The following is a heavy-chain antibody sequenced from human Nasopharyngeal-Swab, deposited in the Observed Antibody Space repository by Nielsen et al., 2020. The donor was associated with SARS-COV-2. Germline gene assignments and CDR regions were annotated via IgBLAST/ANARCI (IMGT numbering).Heavy chain of an antibody. CDR3: ARGSGPHGSWDY. J-gene: IGHJ4*02. CDR2: ISGDGSST. D-gene: IGHD6-19*01. V-gene: IGHV3-74*01. Sequence: GESLKISCAASGFTFSSFWMHWVRQVPGKGLVWISRISGDGSSTSYADSVKGRLTISRDNAKNTLYLQINTLTGEDTAVYHCARGSGPHGSWDYWGQGTLVTVSP. CDR1: GFTFSSFW.